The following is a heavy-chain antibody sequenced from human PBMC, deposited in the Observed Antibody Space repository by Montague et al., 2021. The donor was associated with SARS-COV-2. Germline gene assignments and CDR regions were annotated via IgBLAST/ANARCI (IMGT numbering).Heavy chain of an antibody. D-gene: IGHD3-22*01. J-gene: IGHJ4*02. V-gene: IGHV6-1*01. CDR2: TYHRPKWNN. CDR3: ARGSSGYYTPRPFDY. Sequence: CAISGDSVAINRPAWSWIRHSSSIRSQWLLRTYHRPKWNNDYAVSVKSRITINPDTSKNQFSLQLNSVTPEDTAVYYCARGSSGYYTPRPFDYWGQGTLVTVSS. CDR1: GDSVAINRPA.